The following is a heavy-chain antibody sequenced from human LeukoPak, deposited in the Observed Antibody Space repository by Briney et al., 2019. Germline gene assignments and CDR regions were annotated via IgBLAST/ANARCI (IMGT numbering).Heavy chain of an antibody. V-gene: IGHV4-4*02. D-gene: IGHD2-2*02. Sequence: SETLSLTCAVSGDSISSNNWWSWVRQPPGRGLEWIGEIYHSGSTNKNPSLKNRLSISVDKSKNQFSLRLSSVTAADTAIYFCARRAIRVNNFGDSHWGQGTLVTVSS. J-gene: IGHJ4*02. CDR3: ARRAIRVNNFGDSH. CDR2: IYHSGST. CDR1: GDSISSNNW.